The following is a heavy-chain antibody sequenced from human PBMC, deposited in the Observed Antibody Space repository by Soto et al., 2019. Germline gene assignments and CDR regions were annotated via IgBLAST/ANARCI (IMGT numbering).Heavy chain of an antibody. CDR2: ISAYNGNT. CDR3: AREGPAPYYYYGMDV. CDR1: GYSFTTYG. J-gene: IGHJ6*02. V-gene: IGHV1-18*01. Sequence: QVQLVQSGGEVKKPGASVKVSCKTSGYSFTTYGISWVRQAPGQGLEWMGWISAYNGNTNYALKLQGRVTMTTDTSTSTAYMELRSLRSDDTAVYYCAREGPAPYYYYGMDVWGQGSTVTVSS.